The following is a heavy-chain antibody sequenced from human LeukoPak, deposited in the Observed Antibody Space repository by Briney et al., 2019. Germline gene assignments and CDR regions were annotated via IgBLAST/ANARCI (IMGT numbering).Heavy chain of an antibody. V-gene: IGHV3-48*04. CDR3: ARAVEEYSSSSGAFDI. J-gene: IGHJ3*02. CDR2: ISSSSSTI. Sequence: GGSLRLSCAASGFTFSSYSMNWVRQAPGKGLEWVSYISSSSSTIYYADSVKGRFTISRDNAKNSLYLQMNSLRAEDTAVYYCARAVEEYSSSSGAFDIWGQATMVTVSS. CDR1: GFTFSSYS. D-gene: IGHD6-6*01.